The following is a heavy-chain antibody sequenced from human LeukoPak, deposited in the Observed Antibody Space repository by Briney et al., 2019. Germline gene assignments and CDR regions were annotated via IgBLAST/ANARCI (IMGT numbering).Heavy chain of an antibody. J-gene: IGHJ6*03. V-gene: IGHV3-20*04. CDR3: ARSNKDYYVSYYLDV. Sequence: PGGSLRLSCAASGFTFGDYGMSWVRQAPGKGLEWVSGVNRNGDSTGHADSVKGRFTISRDNARNSLYLQMNSLRAEDTALYYCARSNKDYYVSYYLDVWAKGTTVTVSS. CDR1: GFTFGDYG. CDR2: VNRNGDST.